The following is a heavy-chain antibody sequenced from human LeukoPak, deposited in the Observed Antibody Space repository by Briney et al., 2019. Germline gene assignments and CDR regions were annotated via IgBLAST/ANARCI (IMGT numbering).Heavy chain of an antibody. CDR1: GFTFSSYA. D-gene: IGHD2-2*01. V-gene: IGHV3-23*01. CDR2: ISGSGGST. J-gene: IGHJ4*02. Sequence: GGSLRLSCAASGFTFSSYAMSWVRQAPGKGLEWVSAISGSGGSTYYADSVKGRFTISRDNSKNTLYLQMNSLRAEDTAVYYCAKASTHCSSTSCYGVGDYWGQGTLVTVSS. CDR3: AKASTHCSSTSCYGVGDY.